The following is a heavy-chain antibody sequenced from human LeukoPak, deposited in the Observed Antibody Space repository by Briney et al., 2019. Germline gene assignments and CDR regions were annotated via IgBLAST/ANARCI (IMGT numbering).Heavy chain of an antibody. D-gene: IGHD6-13*01. CDR2: IRYSGST. V-gene: IGHV4-39*07. J-gene: IGHJ4*02. CDR1: GGSISSSSYY. CDR3: ARQGIAAVN. Sequence: PLETLSLTCTVSGGSISSSSYYWGWIRQPPGKGLEWIGSIRYSGSTYYNPSLKSRVTISVDTSKNQFYLKLSSVTAADTAVYYCARQGIAAVNWGQGTLVTVSS.